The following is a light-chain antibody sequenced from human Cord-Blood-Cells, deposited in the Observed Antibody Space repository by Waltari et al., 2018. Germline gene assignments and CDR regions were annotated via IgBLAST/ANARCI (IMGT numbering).Light chain of an antibody. J-gene: IGKJ3*01. CDR3: QQSYSTPFT. Sequence: DIQMTQSPSSLSASVGDRATLTCRASQSLSSYLNWYQQKPGKAPKLLIYAASSLQSGVPSRFSGSGSGTDFTLTISSLQPEDFATYYCQQSYSTPFTFGPGTKVDIK. V-gene: IGKV1-39*01. CDR2: AAS. CDR1: QSLSSY.